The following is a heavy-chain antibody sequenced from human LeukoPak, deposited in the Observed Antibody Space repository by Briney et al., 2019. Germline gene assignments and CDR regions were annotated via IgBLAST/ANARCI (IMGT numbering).Heavy chain of an antibody. CDR3: ARGRRDGYKEPFDY. CDR2: IIPIFGTA. V-gene: IGHV1-69*05. D-gene: IGHD5-24*01. Sequence: GASVKVSCKASGYTFTGYYIHWVRQAPGQGLEWMGGIIPIFGTANYAQKFQGRVTITTDESTSTAYMELSSLRSEDTAVYYCARGRRDGYKEPFDYWGQGTLVTVSS. J-gene: IGHJ4*02. CDR1: GYTFTGYY.